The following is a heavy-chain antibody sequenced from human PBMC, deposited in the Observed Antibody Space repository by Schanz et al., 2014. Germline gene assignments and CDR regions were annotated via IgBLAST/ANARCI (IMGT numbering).Heavy chain of an antibody. J-gene: IGHJ5*02. CDR3: ARGNTIFGVVILGWLDP. CDR2: ISDYNADT. V-gene: IGHV1-18*04. CDR1: GYTFTSYG. Sequence: QVQLVQSGAEVKKPGASVKVSCKASGYTFTSYGISWVRQAPGQGPEWMGWISDYNADTKYAQKVQGRVTMTRNTSTSTAYMELRSLRSDDTAVYYCARGNTIFGVVILGWLDPWGQGTLVTVSS. D-gene: IGHD3-3*01.